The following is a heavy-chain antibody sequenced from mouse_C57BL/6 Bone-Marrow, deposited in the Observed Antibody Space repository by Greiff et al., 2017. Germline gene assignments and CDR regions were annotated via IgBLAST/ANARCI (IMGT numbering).Heavy chain of an antibody. V-gene: IGHV5-4*01. CDR2: ISDGGSYT. D-gene: IGHD4-1*01. CDR1: GFTFSSYA. CDR3: ARVRAGTGFAY. Sequence: EVHLVESGGGLVKPGGSLKLSCAASGFTFSSYAMSWVRQTPEKRLEWVATISDGGSYTYYPDNVKGRFTISRDNAKNNLYLQMSHLKSEDTAMYYCARVRAGTGFAYWGQGTLVTGSA. J-gene: IGHJ3*01.